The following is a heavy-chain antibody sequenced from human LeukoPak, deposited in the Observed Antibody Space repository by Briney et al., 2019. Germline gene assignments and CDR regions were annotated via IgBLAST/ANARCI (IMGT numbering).Heavy chain of an antibody. CDR1: GGSISSYY. Sequence: SETLSLTCTVSGGSISSYYWSWIRQPPGKGLEWIGEIHYSGSATYNPSLKSRVIISADTSKNQFSLKLNSVTAADTAVYYCARGRGYCGGDCYSGVDYWGQGTLVTVSS. CDR2: IHYSGSA. J-gene: IGHJ4*02. CDR3: ARGRGYCGGDCYSGVDY. V-gene: IGHV4-59*12. D-gene: IGHD2-21*02.